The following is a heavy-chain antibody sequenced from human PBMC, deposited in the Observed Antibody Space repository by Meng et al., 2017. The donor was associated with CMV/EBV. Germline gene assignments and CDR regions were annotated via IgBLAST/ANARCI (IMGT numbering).Heavy chain of an antibody. CDR1: GFTFSSYS. CDR2: IKGKTDGGTT. CDR3: TTPLAVAGVPLY. V-gene: IGHV3-15*01. Sequence: GESLKISCAASGFTFSSYSMNWVRQAPGKGLEWVGLIKGKTDGGTTDYAAPVKGRFSISRDDSKNTLYLQMNSLKIEDTAIYYCTTPLAVAGVPLYWGQGTLVTVSS. D-gene: IGHD6-19*01. J-gene: IGHJ4*02.